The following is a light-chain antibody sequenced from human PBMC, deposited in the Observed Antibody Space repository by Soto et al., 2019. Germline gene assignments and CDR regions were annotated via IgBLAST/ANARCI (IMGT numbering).Light chain of an antibody. V-gene: IGLV2-14*01. CDR3: GSYTSTDTPFV. CDR1: STDVGGYNY. J-gene: IGLJ1*01. Sequence: QSVLAQPSSVSGSPGQSITISCTGTSTDVGGYNYVSWYQHHPGKGPKLIIYEVSNRPSGVSDRFSGSKSGNTASLIISNLEAEDESDSYCGSYTSTDTPFVFGTGTTVTVL. CDR2: EVS.